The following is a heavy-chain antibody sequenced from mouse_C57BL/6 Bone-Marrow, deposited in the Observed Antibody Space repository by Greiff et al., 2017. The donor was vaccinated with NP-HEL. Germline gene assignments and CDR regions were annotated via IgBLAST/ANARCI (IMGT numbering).Heavy chain of an antibody. CDR1: GFSFNTYA. V-gene: IGHV10-1*01. D-gene: IGHD2-3*01. J-gene: IGHJ3*01. CDR3: VRHDVSAWFAY. CDR2: IRSKSNNYAT. Sequence: EVQLVESGGGLVQPKGSLKLSCAASGFSFNTYAMNWVRQAPGKGLEWVARIRSKSNNYATYYADSVKDRFTISRDDSESMLYLQMNNLKTEDTAMYYCVRHDVSAWFAYWGQGTLVTVSA.